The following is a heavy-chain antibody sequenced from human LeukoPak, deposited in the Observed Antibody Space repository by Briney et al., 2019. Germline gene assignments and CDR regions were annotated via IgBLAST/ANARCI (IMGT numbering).Heavy chain of an antibody. CDR2: ISGSGGST. V-gene: IGHV3-23*01. Sequence: GGSLRLSCAASGFTFSSCAMSWVRQAPGKGLEWVSAISGSGGSTYYADSVKGRFTISRDNSKNTLYLQMNSLRAEDTAVYYCAKDSKGWIQLWPFDYWGQGTLVTVSS. CDR1: GFTFSSCA. CDR3: AKDSKGWIQLWPFDY. J-gene: IGHJ4*02. D-gene: IGHD5-18*01.